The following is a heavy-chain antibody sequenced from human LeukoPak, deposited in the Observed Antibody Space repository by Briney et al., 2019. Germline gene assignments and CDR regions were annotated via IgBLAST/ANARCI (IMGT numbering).Heavy chain of an antibody. J-gene: IGHJ4*02. V-gene: IGHV3-23*01. CDR1: GFTFSNYA. D-gene: IGHD3-22*01. Sequence: GGSLRLSCAASGFTFSNYAMTWVRQVPGKGLEWVSAISGSGGITYDADSVKGRFTISRNNSQNTLYLQMSSLRAEDTAVYYCVKAPGGYDSSGYGDYWGQGTLVTVSS. CDR2: ISGSGGIT. CDR3: VKAPGGYDSSGYGDY.